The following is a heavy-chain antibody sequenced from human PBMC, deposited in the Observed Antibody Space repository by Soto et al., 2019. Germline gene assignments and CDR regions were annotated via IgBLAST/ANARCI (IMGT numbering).Heavy chain of an antibody. J-gene: IGHJ4*02. CDR1: GFTFSNYA. CDR2: ISYDGSNQ. D-gene: IGHD3-22*01. Sequence: QVQLVESGGGVVQPGRSLRVSCAASGFTFSNYAMHWVRQAPGKGLEWVAVISYDGSNQFYADSVKGRFTISRDSSKSKIYLEMNNLRDEDTAVYYCARDRVYYYGTSGYYNFAYWGEGTLVTVSS. CDR3: ARDRVYYYGTSGYYNFAY. V-gene: IGHV3-30-3*01.